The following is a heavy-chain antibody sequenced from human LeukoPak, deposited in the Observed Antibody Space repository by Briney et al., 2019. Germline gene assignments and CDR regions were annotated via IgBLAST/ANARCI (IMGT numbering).Heavy chain of an antibody. Sequence: GGSLRLSCATSGFTFSSYVMHWVRQAPGKGLEWVAFTRYDGSNKYYSDSVKGRFTISRDNSKNTLYLQMNSLRPEDTAVYYCAKDREGFTMVRGVIGHWGQGTLVTVSS. CDR1: GFTFSSYV. V-gene: IGHV3-30*02. J-gene: IGHJ4*02. CDR3: AKDREGFTMVRGVIGH. D-gene: IGHD3-10*01. CDR2: TRYDGSNK.